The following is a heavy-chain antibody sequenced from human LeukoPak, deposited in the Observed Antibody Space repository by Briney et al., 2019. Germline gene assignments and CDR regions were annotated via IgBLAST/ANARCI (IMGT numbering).Heavy chain of an antibody. CDR3: AKVEGCTNGVCYYYFDY. D-gene: IGHD2-8*01. CDR1: GFTLSDHY. V-gene: IGHV3-72*01. J-gene: IGHJ4*02. Sequence: PGGSLRLSCAASGFTLSDHYMDWVRQAPGKGLEWVGRIRNKTKSYSTEYAASVKGRFTISRDDSKNSLYLQMNSLKIEDTAVYYCAKVEGCTNGVCYYYFDYWGQGTLVTVSS. CDR2: IRNKTKSYST.